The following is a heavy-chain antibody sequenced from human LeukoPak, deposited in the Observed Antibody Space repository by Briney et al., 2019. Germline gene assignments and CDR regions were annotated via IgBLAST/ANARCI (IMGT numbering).Heavy chain of an antibody. V-gene: IGHV4-30-4*01. D-gene: IGHD5-24*01. CDR2: IYYSGST. CDR3: ARVGREMATITNYFDR. J-gene: IGHJ4*02. CDR1: GGSISSGDYY. Sequence: SETLSLTCTVSGGSISSGDYYWSWIRQPPGKGLEWIGYIYYSGSTYYNPSLKSRVTISVDTSKNQFSLKLSSVTAADTAVYYCARVGREMATITNYFDRWGQGTLVTVSS.